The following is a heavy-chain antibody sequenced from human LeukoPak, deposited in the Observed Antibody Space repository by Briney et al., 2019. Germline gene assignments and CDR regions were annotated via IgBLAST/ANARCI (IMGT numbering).Heavy chain of an antibody. Sequence: ASVKVSCKASGYTFTSYYMHWVRQAPGQGLEWMGIINPSGGSTSYAQKFQGRVTMTRDTSTSTVYTELSSLRSEDTAVYYCARDLGSWYGGYWGQGTLVTVSS. J-gene: IGHJ4*02. CDR2: INPSGGST. V-gene: IGHV1-46*01. CDR1: GYTFTSYY. CDR3: ARDLGSWYGGY. D-gene: IGHD6-13*01.